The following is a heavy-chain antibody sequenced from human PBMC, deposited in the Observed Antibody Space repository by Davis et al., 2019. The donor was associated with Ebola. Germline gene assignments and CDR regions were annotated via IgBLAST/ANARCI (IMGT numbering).Heavy chain of an antibody. CDR1: GFTFSSYA. CDR3: AKSQTIRYRLYYYGMDV. V-gene: IGHV3-30-3*02. D-gene: IGHD3-3*01. Sequence: GESLKISCAASGFTFSSYAMHWVRQAPGKGLEWVAVISYDGSNKYYADSVKGRFTISRDNSKNTLYLQMNSLRAEDTAVYYCAKSQTIRYRLYYYGMDVWGQGTTVTVSS. CDR2: ISYDGSNK. J-gene: IGHJ6*02.